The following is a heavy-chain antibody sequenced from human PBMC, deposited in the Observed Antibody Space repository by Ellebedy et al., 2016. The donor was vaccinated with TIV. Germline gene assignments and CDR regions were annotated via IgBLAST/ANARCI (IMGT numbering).Heavy chain of an antibody. CDR2: ISYNGNNK. CDR3: ARKPMNPTDLYGNFDH. V-gene: IGHV3-30*03. D-gene: IGHD1-1*01. CDR1: GFTFSSYA. Sequence: GESLKISCAASGFTFSSYAMCWVRQAPGKGLEWVAVISYNGNNKYYADSVKGRFSISRDNSKNTLYLQMNSLTPEDTAVYFCARKPMNPTDLYGNFDHWGQGTLVTVSS. J-gene: IGHJ4*02.